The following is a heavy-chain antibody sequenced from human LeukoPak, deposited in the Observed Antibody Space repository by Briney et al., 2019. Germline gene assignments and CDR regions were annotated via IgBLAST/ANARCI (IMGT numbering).Heavy chain of an antibody. Sequence: SETLSLTCTVSGGSISSYYWSWIRQPPGKGLEWIGYIYYSGSTNYNPSLKSRVTISVDTSKNQVSLKLISVTAADTAVYYCARELRDGDSRVKYYFDYWGQGTLVTVSS. V-gene: IGHV4-59*01. CDR1: GGSISSYY. J-gene: IGHJ4*02. D-gene: IGHD5-24*01. CDR3: ARELRDGDSRVKYYFDY. CDR2: IYYSGST.